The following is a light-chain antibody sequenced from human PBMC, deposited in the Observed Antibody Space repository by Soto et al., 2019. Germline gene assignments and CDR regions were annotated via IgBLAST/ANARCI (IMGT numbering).Light chain of an antibody. CDR1: QSFSSSY. Sequence: EIVLTQSPGTLSLSPGERATLSCRASQSFSSSYLAWYQQKPGQAPRLLICGASSRATGIPHRFSVSGSGTDFTLTISSLEPEDFAVYYCQHYGSALFTFGPGTKVYVK. V-gene: IGKV3-20*01. J-gene: IGKJ3*01. CDR2: GAS. CDR3: QHYGSALFT.